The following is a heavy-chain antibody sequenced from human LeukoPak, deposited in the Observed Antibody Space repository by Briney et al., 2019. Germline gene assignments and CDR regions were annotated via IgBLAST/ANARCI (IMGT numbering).Heavy chain of an antibody. CDR3: AMDDYGDYPYYFDY. CDR2: ISAYNGNT. V-gene: IGHV1-18*01. J-gene: IGHJ4*02. D-gene: IGHD4-17*01. Sequence: ASVKLSRKASGSTFTSYGISRVRQAPGPGLEWMGWISAYNGNTNYAQKLQGRVTMTTDTSTRSAYVELMSLRSDDTAVYYCAMDDYGDYPYYFDYWGQGTLVTVSS. CDR1: GSTFTSYG.